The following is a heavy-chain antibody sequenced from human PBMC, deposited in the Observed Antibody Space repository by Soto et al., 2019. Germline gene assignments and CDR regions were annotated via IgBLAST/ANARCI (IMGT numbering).Heavy chain of an antibody. V-gene: IGHV4-34*01. D-gene: IGHD4-17*01. Sequence: QVQLQQWGAGLLKPSETLSLTCAVYGGSFSGYYWSWIRQPPGKGLEWIGEINHSGSTNYNPSLKSRVTISVDTSKNQFSLKLSSVTAADTAVYYCARGAPDYGGIPGAFDIWGQGTMVTVSS. CDR1: GGSFSGYY. CDR2: INHSGST. CDR3: ARGAPDYGGIPGAFDI. J-gene: IGHJ3*02.